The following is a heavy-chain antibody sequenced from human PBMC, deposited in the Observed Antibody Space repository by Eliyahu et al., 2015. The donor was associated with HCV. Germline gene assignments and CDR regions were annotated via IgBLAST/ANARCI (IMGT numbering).Heavy chain of an antibody. D-gene: IGHD5-18*01. V-gene: IGHV4-34*01. CDR2: IDHSGST. J-gene: IGHJ6*02. CDR1: GGSFSGYY. Sequence: GGSFSGYYWSWIRQPPGKGLEWIGEIDHSGSTNYNPSLKSRVTISVDTSKNQFSLKLSSVTAADTAVFYCARRMGYGSTPYYYRYYAMDVWGQGTTVTVSS. CDR3: ARRMGYGSTPYYYRYYAMDV.